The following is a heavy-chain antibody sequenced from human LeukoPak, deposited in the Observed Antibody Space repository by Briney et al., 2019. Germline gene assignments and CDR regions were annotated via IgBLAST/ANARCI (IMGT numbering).Heavy chain of an antibody. CDR3: AILRRVVVPAANPPFYYYYYYMDV. CDR1: GFTFSSYS. D-gene: IGHD2-2*01. J-gene: IGHJ6*03. Sequence: PGGSLRLSCAASGFTFSSYSMNWVRQAPGKGLEWVSYISSSSSTIYYADSVKGRFTISRDNAKNSLYLQMNSLRAEDTAVYYCAILRRVVVPAANPPFYYYYYYMDVWGKGTTVTVS. CDR2: ISSSSSTI. V-gene: IGHV3-48*01.